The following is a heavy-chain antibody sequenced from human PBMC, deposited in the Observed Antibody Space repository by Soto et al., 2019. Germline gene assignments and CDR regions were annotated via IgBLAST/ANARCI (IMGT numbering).Heavy chain of an antibody. D-gene: IGHD3-3*01. Sequence: GGSLRLSCAASGFTFSSYAMSWVRQAPGKGLEWVSAISGSGGSTYYADSVKGRFTISRDNSKNTLYLQMNSLRAEDTAVYYCAKGESMDYDFWSGYYSYFDYWGQGTLVTVSS. V-gene: IGHV3-23*01. CDR3: AKGESMDYDFWSGYYSYFDY. CDR2: ISGSGGST. J-gene: IGHJ4*02. CDR1: GFTFSSYA.